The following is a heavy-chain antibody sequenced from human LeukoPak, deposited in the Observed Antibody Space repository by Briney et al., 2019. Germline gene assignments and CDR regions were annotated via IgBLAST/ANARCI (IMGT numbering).Heavy chain of an antibody. CDR1: GFTFSIYG. D-gene: IGHD3-10*01. V-gene: IGHV3-33*01. Sequence: GGSLTLSCAASGFTFSIYGMHWVRQAPGKGLEWEAVIWNDGSNKYYADSVKGRFTISRDNSKNTLYLQMNSLRAEDTAVYSCARASGPFDYWGQGTLVTVSS. CDR2: IWNDGSNK. J-gene: IGHJ4*02. CDR3: ARASGPFDY.